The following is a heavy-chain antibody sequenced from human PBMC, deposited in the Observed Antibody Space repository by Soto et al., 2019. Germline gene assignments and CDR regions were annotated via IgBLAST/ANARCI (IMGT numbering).Heavy chain of an antibody. V-gene: IGHV4-39*01. Sequence: SETLSLTCTLAGGSISSSSYYRGWIRQPPGKGLEWIGSIYYSGSTYYNPSLKSRVTISVDTSKNQFSLKLSSVTAADTAVYYCASRQQYYYYYGMHVWGQGTTVT. J-gene: IGHJ6*02. CDR1: GGSISSSSYY. CDR3: ASRQQYYYYYGMHV. CDR2: IYYSGST. D-gene: IGHD6-13*01.